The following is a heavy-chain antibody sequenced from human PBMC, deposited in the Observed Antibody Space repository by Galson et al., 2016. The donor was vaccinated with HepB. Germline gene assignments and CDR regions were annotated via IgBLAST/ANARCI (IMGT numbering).Heavy chain of an antibody. CDR1: GFSLPTSGAG. Sequence: PALVTPTQTLTLTCTFSGFSLPTSGAGVGWIRQPPGKALEWLALIYWDDDRRYSPSLKTRLTITKDTSKKQVVLTMTNMDPVDTATYYCAHGRGAGNSPVFDNWGQGTLVTVSS. CDR3: AHGRGAGNSPVFDN. J-gene: IGHJ4*02. CDR2: IYWDDDR. D-gene: IGHD4-23*01. V-gene: IGHV2-5*02.